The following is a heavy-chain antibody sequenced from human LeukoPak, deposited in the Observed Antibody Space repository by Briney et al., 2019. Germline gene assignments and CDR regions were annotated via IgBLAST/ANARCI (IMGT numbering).Heavy chain of an antibody. V-gene: IGHV1-2*02. CDR2: INPNSGGT. CDR3: RTDRYGDYGDYIDY. D-gene: IGHD4-17*01. J-gene: IGHJ4*02. Sequence: ASVKVSCKASGYTFTGYYMHWVRQAPGQGLEWMGWINPNSGGTNYAQKFQGRVTMTRDTSIGTAYMELSRLRSDDAAVYYCRTDRYGDYGDYIDYWGPGNPGHRLL. CDR1: GYTFTGYY.